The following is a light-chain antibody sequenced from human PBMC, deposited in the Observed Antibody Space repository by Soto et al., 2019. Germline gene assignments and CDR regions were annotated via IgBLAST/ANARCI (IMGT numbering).Light chain of an antibody. CDR3: QEYNTNPRT. CDR1: ESIYSW. CDR2: KTS. V-gene: IGKV1-5*03. J-gene: IGKJ1*01. Sequence: IQMTQSPSTMSESVGYTVTITCRASESIYSWLAWYKQIPGKAPQLLIYKTSTLEGGVPSRFSGSGSGAEYTLTISSLQPDDFSTYYCQEYNTNPRTFGQGTRV.